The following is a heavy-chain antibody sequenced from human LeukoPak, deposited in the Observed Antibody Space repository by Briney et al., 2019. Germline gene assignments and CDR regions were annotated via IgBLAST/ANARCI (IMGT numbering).Heavy chain of an antibody. D-gene: IGHD6-19*01. J-gene: IGHJ5*02. Sequence: GGSLRLSCAASGFTFSSYWMSWVRQAPGKGLEWVANIKQDGSEKYYVDSVKGRFTISRDNAKNSLYLQMNSLRAEDTAVYYCARDGDPGYSSGWYLYNWSDPWGQGTLVTVSS. V-gene: IGHV3-7*01. CDR3: ARDGDPGYSSGWYLYNWSDP. CDR2: IKQDGSEK. CDR1: GFTFSSYW.